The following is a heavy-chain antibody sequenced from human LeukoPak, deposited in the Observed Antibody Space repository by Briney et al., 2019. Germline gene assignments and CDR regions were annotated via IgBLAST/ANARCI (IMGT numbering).Heavy chain of an antibody. CDR1: GFTFSNYG. D-gene: IGHD3-22*01. CDR2: ILYDGNNK. CDR3: AKDHYDSGGTYTFDP. Sequence: GRSLRLSCAASGFTFSNYGMHWVRQAPGKGLEWVAVILYDGNNKYYTDSVKGRFTISRDNSKNTLYPQMNSLRAEDTAVYYCAKDHYDSGGTYTFDPWGQGTLVTVPS. V-gene: IGHV3-30*18. J-gene: IGHJ5*02.